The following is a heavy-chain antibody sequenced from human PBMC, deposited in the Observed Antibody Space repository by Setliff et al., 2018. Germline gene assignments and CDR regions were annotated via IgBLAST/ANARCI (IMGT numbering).Heavy chain of an antibody. CDR2: IYPGGST. CDR1: GGSISSGGYY. Sequence: PSETLSLTCTVSGGSISSGGYYWNWIRQHPGKGLEWIGYIYPGGSTSYNPSLKNGVAISVDTSNNRFSLKLTSVTAADTAVYYCAREDVPSASFDYWGLGALVTVSS. V-gene: IGHV4-31*02. J-gene: IGHJ4*02. D-gene: IGHD3-10*02. CDR3: AREDVPSASFDY.